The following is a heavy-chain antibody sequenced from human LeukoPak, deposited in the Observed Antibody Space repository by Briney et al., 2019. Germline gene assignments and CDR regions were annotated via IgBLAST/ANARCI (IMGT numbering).Heavy chain of an antibody. CDR3: ARARVDSSGYYDY. CDR2: IIPIFGTA. CDR1: GGTFSSYA. V-gene: IGHV1-69*13. D-gene: IGHD3-22*01. J-gene: IGHJ4*02. Sequence: SVKVSCKASGGTFSSYAISWVRQAPGQGLEWMGGIIPIFGTANYAQKFQGRVTITADESTSTAYMGLSSLRSEDTAVYYCARARVDSSGYYDYWGQGTLVTVSS.